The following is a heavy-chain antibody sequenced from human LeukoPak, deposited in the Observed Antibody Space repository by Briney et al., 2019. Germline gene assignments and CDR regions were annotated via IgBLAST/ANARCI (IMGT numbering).Heavy chain of an antibody. J-gene: IGHJ6*03. D-gene: IGHD3-22*01. CDR3: ARRAERPYDSSRDFYYYYYMDV. Sequence: SVKVSCKASGYTFTGYYMHWVRQAPGQGLEWMGGIIPIFGTANYAQKFQGRVTITADKSTSTAYMELSSLRSEDTAVYYCARRAERPYDSSRDFYYYYYMDVWGKGTTVTVSS. CDR1: GYTFTGYY. CDR2: IIPIFGTA. V-gene: IGHV1-69*06.